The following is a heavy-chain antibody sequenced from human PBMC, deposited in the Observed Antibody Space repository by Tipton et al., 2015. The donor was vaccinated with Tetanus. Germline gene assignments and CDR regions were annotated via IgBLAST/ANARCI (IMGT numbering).Heavy chain of an antibody. CDR3: AKDRLCGGECYSL. CDR1: GDSFSGGGY. V-gene: IGHV4-31*03. D-gene: IGHD2-21*01. CDR2: IYYSGHT. Sequence: GLVKPSQTLSLTCTVSGDSFSGGGYWTWIRQHPGKGLEWIGYIYYSGHTHYNPSLRGRVDISLDTSQSQVSLNLRSVTAADTAVYYCAKDRLCGGECYSLWGRGTLVTVSS. J-gene: IGHJ4*02.